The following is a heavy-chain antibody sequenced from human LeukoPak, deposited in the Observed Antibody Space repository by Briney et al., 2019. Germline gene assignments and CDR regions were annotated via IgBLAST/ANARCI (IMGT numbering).Heavy chain of an antibody. J-gene: IGHJ3*01. Sequence: GGSLRLSCAASGFTFSSYSMNWVRQAPGKGLEWVSSISSSSSYIYYADSVKGRFTISRDNAKNSLYLQMNSLRIEDTALYYCAKEGDGYHWGQGTMVTVSS. CDR2: ISSSSSYI. CDR1: GFTFSSYS. D-gene: IGHD5-24*01. V-gene: IGHV3-21*04. CDR3: AKEGDGYH.